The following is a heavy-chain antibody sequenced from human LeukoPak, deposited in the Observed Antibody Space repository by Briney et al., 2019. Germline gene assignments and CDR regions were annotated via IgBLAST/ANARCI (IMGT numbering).Heavy chain of an antibody. V-gene: IGHV3-23*01. D-gene: IGHD4-17*01. J-gene: IGHJ4*02. CDR1: GFTFSSYA. Sequence: PGGSLRLSCAASGFTFSSYAMSWVRQAPGKGLEWASAISGSGGSTYYADSVKGRFTISRDNSKNTLYLQMNSLRAEDTAVYYCAKPNYGDYGRPHDHWGQGTLVTVSS. CDR3: AKPNYGDYGRPHDH. CDR2: ISGSGGST.